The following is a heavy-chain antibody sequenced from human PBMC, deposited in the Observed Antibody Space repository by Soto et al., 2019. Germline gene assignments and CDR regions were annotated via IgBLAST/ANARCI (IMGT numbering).Heavy chain of an antibody. CDR1: GFTLNSYA. V-gene: IGHV3-23*04. CDR3: ARGLTATAWGWLDP. J-gene: IGHJ5*02. Sequence: EVTLVESGGGLVPPWGSLRLSCAASGFTLNSYALTWVRQAPGKGLEWITTIRGSGDRTYYADSVKGRFTVSRDNSKGPLSLQMDILSADDSAVYYCARGLTATAWGWLDPWGQGTLVTVSS. CDR2: IRGSGDRT. D-gene: IGHD2-21*02.